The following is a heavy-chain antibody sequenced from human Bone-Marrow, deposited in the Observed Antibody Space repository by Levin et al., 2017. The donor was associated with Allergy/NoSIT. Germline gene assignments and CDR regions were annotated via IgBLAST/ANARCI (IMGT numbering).Heavy chain of an antibody. D-gene: IGHD3-22*01. CDR3: ARDLVGRDMIVVVRGLDY. CDR1: GFTFDDYG. J-gene: IGHJ4*02. Sequence: GGSLRLSCAASGFTFDDYGMSWVRQAPGKGLEWVSGINWNGGSTGYADSVKGRFTISRDNAKNSLYLQMNSLRAEDTALYHCARDLVGRDMIVVVRGLDYWGQGTLVTVSS. V-gene: IGHV3-20*01. CDR2: INWNGGST.